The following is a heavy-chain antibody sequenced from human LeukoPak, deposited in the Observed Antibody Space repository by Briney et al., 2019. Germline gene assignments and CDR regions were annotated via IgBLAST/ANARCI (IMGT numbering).Heavy chain of an antibody. CDR2: IYYSGST. CDR3: ARDLSGPRALDAFDI. CDR1: GGSISSSSYY. J-gene: IGHJ3*02. D-gene: IGHD3-9*01. Sequence: SSETLSLTCTVSGGSISSSSYYWGWIRQPPGKGLEWIGSIYYSGSTYYNPSLKSRVTISVDTSKNQFSPKLSSVTAADTAVYYCARDLSGPRALDAFDIWGQGTMVTVSS. V-gene: IGHV4-39*07.